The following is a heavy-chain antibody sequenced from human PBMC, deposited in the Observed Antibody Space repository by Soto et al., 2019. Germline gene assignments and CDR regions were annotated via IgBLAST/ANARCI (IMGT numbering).Heavy chain of an antibody. V-gene: IGHV4-39*01. CDR2: IYYSGST. CDR1: GGSISSSSYY. J-gene: IGHJ6*03. Sequence: TSETLSLTCTVSGGSISSSSYYWGWIRQPPGKGLEWIGSIYYSGSTYYNPSLKSRVTISVDTSKNQFSLKLSSVTAADTAVYYCARQNTYYDFWSGYHIYYYYYMDVWGKGTTVTVSS. D-gene: IGHD3-3*01. CDR3: ARQNTYYDFWSGYHIYYYYYMDV.